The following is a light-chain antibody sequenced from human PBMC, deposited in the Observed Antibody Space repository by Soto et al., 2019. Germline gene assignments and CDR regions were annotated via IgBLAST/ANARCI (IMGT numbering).Light chain of an antibody. CDR2: AAS. Sequence: DIPMTQSPSSLSASVGDRVTITCRASQSISSHLNWYQQKPGKAPKLLIYAASSLQSGVPSRFSGSGSGTDFTLTISSLQPEDFATYYCQQSYSTPWTFGQGTKVEIK. J-gene: IGKJ1*01. CDR1: QSISSH. V-gene: IGKV1-39*01. CDR3: QQSYSTPWT.